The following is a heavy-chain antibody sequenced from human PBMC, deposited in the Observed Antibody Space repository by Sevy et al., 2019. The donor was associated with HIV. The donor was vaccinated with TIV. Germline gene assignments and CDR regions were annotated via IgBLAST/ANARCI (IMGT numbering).Heavy chain of an antibody. CDR2: ISGSGGTT. Sequence: GGSLRLSCVVSGFSVSSNYMSWVRQAPGKGLEWVSVISGSGGTTYYSDSVKGRFTISRDNSKNTVYLQMNSLRPEDTAVYYCAKDREGSYYYFDSWGQGTLVTVSS. V-gene: IGHV3-23*01. CDR1: GFSVSSNY. D-gene: IGHD1-26*01. CDR3: AKDREGSYYYFDS. J-gene: IGHJ4*02.